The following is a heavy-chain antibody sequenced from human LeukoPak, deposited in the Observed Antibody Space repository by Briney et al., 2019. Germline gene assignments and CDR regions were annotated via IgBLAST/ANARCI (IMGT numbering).Heavy chain of an antibody. CDR1: GFTFSSYR. D-gene: IGHD3-3*01. CDR2: ISSSSSTV. Sequence: PGGSLRLSCAASGFTFSSYRMNWVRQAPGKGLEWVSYISSSSSTVYYADSVKGRFTISRDNSKNTLYLQMNSLRAEDTAVYYCAKSLLRPAYWGQGTLVTVSS. J-gene: IGHJ4*02. CDR3: AKSLLRPAY. V-gene: IGHV3-48*01.